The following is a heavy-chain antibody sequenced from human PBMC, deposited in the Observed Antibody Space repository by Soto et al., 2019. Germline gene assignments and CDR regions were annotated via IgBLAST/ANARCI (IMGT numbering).Heavy chain of an antibody. J-gene: IGHJ3*02. CDR1: GGSMSSGDYY. V-gene: IGHV4-30-4*01. CDR2: IYYSGST. CDR3: ATSFLTYCGGDCSAFDI. D-gene: IGHD2-21*02. Sequence: SXTLSLTCTVSGGSMSSGDYYWSWIRQPPGKVLEWIGYIYYSGSTYYNPSLKSRVTISVDTSKNQFSLKLSSVTAADTAVYYCATSFLTYCGGDCSAFDIWGQGTMVTVSS.